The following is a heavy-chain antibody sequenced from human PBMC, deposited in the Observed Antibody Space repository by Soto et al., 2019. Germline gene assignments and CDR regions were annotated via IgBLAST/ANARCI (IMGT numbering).Heavy chain of an antibody. CDR1: GFTFSSYA. Sequence: QVQLVESGGGVVQPGRSLRLSCAASGFTFSSYAMHWVRQAPGKGLEWVAVISYDGSNKYYADSVKGRFTISRDNSKNTLYLQMNSLRAEDTAVYYCARAGGDGLDYWGQGTLVTVSS. V-gene: IGHV3-30-3*01. CDR2: ISYDGSNK. J-gene: IGHJ4*02. CDR3: ARAGGDGLDY. D-gene: IGHD3-16*01.